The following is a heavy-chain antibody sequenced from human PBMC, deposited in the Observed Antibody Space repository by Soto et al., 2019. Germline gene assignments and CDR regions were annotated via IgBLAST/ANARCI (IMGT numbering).Heavy chain of an antibody. CDR2: IYHSGST. CDR3: ARVAGIAGAGTPYYYYGMDV. V-gene: IGHV4-4*02. Sequence: PSETLSLTCAVSGGSISSSNWWSWVRQPPGKGLEWIGEIYHSGSTNYNPSLKSRATISVDKSKNQFSLKLSSVTAADTAVYYFARVAGIAGAGTPYYYYGMDVWGQGTTVTVSS. CDR1: GGSISSSNW. D-gene: IGHD6-13*01. J-gene: IGHJ6*02.